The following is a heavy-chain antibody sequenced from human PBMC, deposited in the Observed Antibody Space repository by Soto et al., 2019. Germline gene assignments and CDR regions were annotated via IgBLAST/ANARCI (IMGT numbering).Heavy chain of an antibody. J-gene: IGHJ4*02. CDR2: IKDGGST. V-gene: IGHV4-34*01. CDR3: ARGKGGVVEPH. D-gene: IGHD2-15*01. Sequence: QVQLQQWGAGLLKPSETLALTCAVHGGSFTGYYWSWVRQPPGKGLEWIGEIKDGGSTNYSPSLRSRVTISADTSKKQFSLKVNSVTAADTAVYYCARGKGGVVEPHWDQGTLVTVSS. CDR1: GGSFTGYY.